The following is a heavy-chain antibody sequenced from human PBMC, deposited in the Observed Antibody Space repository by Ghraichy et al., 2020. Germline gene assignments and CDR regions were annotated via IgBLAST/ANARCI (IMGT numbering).Heavy chain of an antibody. Sequence: ETLSLTCAASGFPFTTYNMNWVRQAPGKGLEWVSSISTSSYDIYYADSVKGRFTTSRDNAKNSLFLQLNSLKAEDTAVYYCARVNNGGYEALDHWGQGTLVTVSS. V-gene: IGHV3-21*01. D-gene: IGHD3-22*01. CDR1: GFPFTTYN. CDR2: ISTSSYDI. J-gene: IGHJ4*02. CDR3: ARVNNGGYEALDH.